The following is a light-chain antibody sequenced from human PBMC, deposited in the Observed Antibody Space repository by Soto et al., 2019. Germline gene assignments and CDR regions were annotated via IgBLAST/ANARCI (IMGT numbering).Light chain of an antibody. V-gene: IGLV1-51*02. CDR1: SSNIGNNY. CDR3: GTWDSSLSAGV. CDR2: ENN. J-gene: IGLJ3*02. Sequence: QAVVTQPPSVSAAPGQKVTISCSGSSSNIGNNYVSWYQQLPGTAPKLLIYENNKRPSEIPDRFSGSKSGTSATLDITGLQTGDEADYYCGTWDSSLSAGVFGGGTKLTVL.